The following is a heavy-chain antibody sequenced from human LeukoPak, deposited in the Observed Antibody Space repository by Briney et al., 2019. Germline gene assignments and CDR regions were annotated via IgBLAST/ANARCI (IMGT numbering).Heavy chain of an antibody. V-gene: IGHV3-30*02. Sequence: QPGGSLRLSCAASGFTFSSYGMHWVRQAPGKGLEWVAFIRYDGSNKYYADSVKGRFTISRDNAKNSLYLQMNSLRAEDTAVYYCAAIVVVVAATGNWFDPWGQGTLVTVSS. J-gene: IGHJ5*02. D-gene: IGHD2-15*01. CDR3: AAIVVVVAATGNWFDP. CDR1: GFTFSSYG. CDR2: IRYDGSNK.